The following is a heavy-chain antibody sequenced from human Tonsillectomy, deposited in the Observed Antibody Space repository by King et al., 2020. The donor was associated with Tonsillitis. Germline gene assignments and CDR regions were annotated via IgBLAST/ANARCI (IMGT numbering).Heavy chain of an antibody. Sequence: HVQLVESGGGVVQPGRSLRLSCAASGFTFSSYGMHWVRQDPGKGLEWVAVIWYDGSNKYYADSVKGRFTISRDNSKNTLYLQMNSLRAEDRDVYYCARSTQYCYVAASCQISVDFWGQGTLVTVSS. CDR2: IWYDGSNK. CDR1: GFTFSSYG. V-gene: IGHV3-33*01. D-gene: IGHD3-10*02. J-gene: IGHJ4*02. CDR3: ARSTQYCYVAASCQISVDF.